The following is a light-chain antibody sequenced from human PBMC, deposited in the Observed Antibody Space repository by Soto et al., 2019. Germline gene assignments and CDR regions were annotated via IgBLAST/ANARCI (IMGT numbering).Light chain of an antibody. CDR1: SPNIGSNY. Sequence: QSVLTQPPSASGTPGQRVTISCSGSSPNIGSNYVYWYQQLPGTAPKLLIYRNNQRPSGVPDRFSGSKSGTSASLAISGLRSEDEADYYCAAWDDSLSVVVFGGGTKVTVL. J-gene: IGLJ2*01. CDR3: AAWDDSLSVVV. CDR2: RNN. V-gene: IGLV1-47*01.